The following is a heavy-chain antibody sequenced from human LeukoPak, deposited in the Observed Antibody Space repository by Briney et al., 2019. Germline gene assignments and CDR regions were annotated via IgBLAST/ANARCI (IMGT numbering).Heavy chain of an antibody. CDR2: ISINSDYI. D-gene: IGHD3-10*01. J-gene: IGHJ5*02. V-gene: IGHV3-21*01. Sequence: GSLRLSCAASGFTFSHYGMIWVRQAPGKGLEWVSSISINSDYIYYADSVKGRFTISRDNAKNSLYLQMNSLRAEDAAVYYCARTDENYYLKWFDPWGQGTLVTVSS. CDR3: ARTDENYYLKWFDP. CDR1: GFTFSHYG.